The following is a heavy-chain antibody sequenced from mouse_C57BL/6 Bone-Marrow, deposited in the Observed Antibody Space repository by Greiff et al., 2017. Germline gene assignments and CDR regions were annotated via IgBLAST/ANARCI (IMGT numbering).Heavy chain of an antibody. Sequence: EVKLQESGAELVRPGASVKLSCTASGFNIKDDYMHWVKQRPEQGLEWIGWIDPENGDTEYASKFQGKATITADTSSNTAYLQLSSLTSEDTAVYYCTFTGMDYWGQGTSVTVSS. CDR2: IDPENGDT. CDR1: GFNIKDDY. V-gene: IGHV14-4*01. D-gene: IGHD1-1*01. J-gene: IGHJ4*01. CDR3: TFTGMDY.